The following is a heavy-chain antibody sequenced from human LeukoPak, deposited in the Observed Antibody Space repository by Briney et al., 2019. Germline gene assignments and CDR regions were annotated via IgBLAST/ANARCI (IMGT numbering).Heavy chain of an antibody. Sequence: SETLSLTCAAYGGSFSGYYWGWIRQPPGKGLEWIGSIYYSGSTYYNPSLKSRVTISVDTSKNQFSLKLSSVTAADTAVYYCARDRGGMGVDFWSGYSPYYFDYWGQGTLVTVSS. D-gene: IGHD3-3*01. CDR1: GGSFSGYY. J-gene: IGHJ4*02. V-gene: IGHV4-34*01. CDR2: IYYSGST. CDR3: ARDRGGMGVDFWSGYSPYYFDY.